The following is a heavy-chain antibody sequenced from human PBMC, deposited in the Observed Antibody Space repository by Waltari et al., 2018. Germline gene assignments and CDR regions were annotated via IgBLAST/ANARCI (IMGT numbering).Heavy chain of an antibody. CDR2: ISKNSSYI. D-gene: IGHD2-2*01. V-gene: IGHV3-21*02. CDR1: GFTFSNYS. Sequence: EVQLVESGGALVKPGGSLRLSCAASGFTFSNYSMNWVRQAPWKGLEWVSYISKNSSYIFYADSMKGRFTISRDNDNNSLYLQMNSLRADDTAVYYCARDLVPAEYMDVWGKGTTVTVSS. J-gene: IGHJ6*03. CDR3: ARDLVPAEYMDV.